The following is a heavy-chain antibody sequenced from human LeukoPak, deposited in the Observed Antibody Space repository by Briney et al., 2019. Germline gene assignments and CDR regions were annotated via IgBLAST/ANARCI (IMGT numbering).Heavy chain of an antibody. CDR1: GGSISSYY. D-gene: IGHD6-19*01. V-gene: IGHV4-59*01. Sequence: SETLSLTCTVSGGSISSYYWSWIRQPPGKGLEWIGCIYYSGSTNYNPSLKSRVTISVDTSKNQFSLKVSSVTAADTAVYYCVRAVAATRIDFWGQGTLVTVSS. J-gene: IGHJ4*02. CDR2: IYYSGST. CDR3: VRAVAATRIDF.